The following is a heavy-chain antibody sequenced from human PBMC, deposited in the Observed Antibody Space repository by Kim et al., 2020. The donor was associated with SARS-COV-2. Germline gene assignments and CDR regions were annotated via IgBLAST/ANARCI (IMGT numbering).Heavy chain of an antibody. CDR3: ARVRIGGWYNDNWFDP. CDR1: GYTFTGYY. CDR2: INPNSGGT. Sequence: ASVKVSCKASGYTFTGYYMHWVRQAPGQGLEWMGRINPNSGGTNYAQKFQGRVTMTRDTSISTAYMELSRLRSDDTAVYYCARVRIGGWYNDNWFDPWGQGTLVTVSS. D-gene: IGHD6-19*01. J-gene: IGHJ5*02. V-gene: IGHV1-2*06.